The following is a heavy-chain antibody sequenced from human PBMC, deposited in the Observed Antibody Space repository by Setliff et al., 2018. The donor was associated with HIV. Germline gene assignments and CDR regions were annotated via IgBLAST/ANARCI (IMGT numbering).Heavy chain of an antibody. V-gene: IGHV3-23*01. D-gene: IGHD5-18*01. CDR2: ISGSGGST. J-gene: IGHJ5*02. CDR1: GFTFSSYA. Sequence: GGSLRLSCAASGFTFSSYAMSWVRQAPGKGLEWFSGISGSGGSTYYADSVKGRITISRDNSKNTLYLQMNSLRAEDTAVYYCAKPERGYGRNWFDPWGQRTLVTVSS. CDR3: AKPERGYGRNWFDP.